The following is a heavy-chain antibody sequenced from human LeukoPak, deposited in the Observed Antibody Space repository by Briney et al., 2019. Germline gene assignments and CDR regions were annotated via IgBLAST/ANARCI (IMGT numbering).Heavy chain of an antibody. V-gene: IGHV1-69*04. CDR1: GGTFSSYA. CDR3: ARRKNDYGDYEDLDY. CDR2: IIPILGIA. J-gene: IGHJ4*02. D-gene: IGHD4-17*01. Sequence: GGSLRLSCAASGGTFSSYAISWVRQAPGQGLEWMGRIIPILGIANYAQKFQGRVTITADKSTSTAYMELSSLRSEDTAVYYCARRKNDYGDYEDLDYWGQGTLVTVSS.